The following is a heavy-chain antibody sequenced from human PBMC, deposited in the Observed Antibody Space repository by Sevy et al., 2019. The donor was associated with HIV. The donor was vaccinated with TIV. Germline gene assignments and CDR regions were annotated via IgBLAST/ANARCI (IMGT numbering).Heavy chain of an antibody. CDR3: ARDSYYYDSSGYYFDY. CDR1: GYSISSGYY. CDR2: IYHSGST. Sequence: SKTLSLTCTVSGYSISSGYYWGWIRQPPGKGLEWIGSIYHSGSTYYNPSLKSRVTISVDTSKNQFSLKLSSVTAADTAVYYCARDSYYYDSSGYYFDYWGQGTLVTVSS. J-gene: IGHJ4*02. D-gene: IGHD3-22*01. V-gene: IGHV4-38-2*02.